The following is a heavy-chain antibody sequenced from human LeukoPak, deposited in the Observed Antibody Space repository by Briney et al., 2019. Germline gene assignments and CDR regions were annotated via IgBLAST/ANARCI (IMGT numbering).Heavy chain of an antibody. CDR3: AREAPVGPGSGAFDI. Sequence: ASVKVSCKASGYTFTSYYMHWVRQAPGQGLEWMGIINPSGGSPSYAQKFQGRVTMTRDTSTSTVYMELSSLRSEDTAVYYCAREAPVGPGSGAFDIWGQGTMVTVSS. J-gene: IGHJ3*02. CDR2: INPSGGSP. V-gene: IGHV1-46*01. CDR1: GYTFTSYY. D-gene: IGHD3-10*01.